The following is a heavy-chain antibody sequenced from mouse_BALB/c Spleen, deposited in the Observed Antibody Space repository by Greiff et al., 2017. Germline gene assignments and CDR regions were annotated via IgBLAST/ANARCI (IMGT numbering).Heavy chain of an antibody. CDR1: GYSFTGYY. CDR2: ISCYNGAT. CDR3: ARSITTAMDY. Sequence: EVQLQQSGPELVKTGASVKISCKASGYSFTGYYMHWVKQSHGKSLEWIGYISCYNGATSYNQKFKGKATLTVDKSSSTAYMELRSLTSEDTAVYYCARSITTAMDYWGQGTSVTVSS. V-gene: IGHV1-31*01. D-gene: IGHD1-2*01. J-gene: IGHJ4*01.